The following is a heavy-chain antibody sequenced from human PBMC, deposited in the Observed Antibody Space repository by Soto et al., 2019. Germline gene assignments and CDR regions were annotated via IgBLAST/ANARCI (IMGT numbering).Heavy chain of an antibody. D-gene: IGHD2-8*01. CDR2: IYHSGST. V-gene: IGHV4-4*02. CDR3: ASRGIVLNWFDP. Sequence: SETLSLTCTVSGGSISSGDYYWSWVRQPPGKGLEWIGEIYHSGSTNYNPSLKSRVTISVDKSKNQFSLKLSSVTAADTAVYYCASRGIVLNWFDPWGQGTLVTVSS. CDR1: GGSISSGDYY. J-gene: IGHJ5*02.